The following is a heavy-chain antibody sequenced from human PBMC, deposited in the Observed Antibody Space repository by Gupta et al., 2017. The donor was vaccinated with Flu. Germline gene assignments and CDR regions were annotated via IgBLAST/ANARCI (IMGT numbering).Heavy chain of an antibody. D-gene: IGHD2-8*01. Sequence: HWVRQPPGKGLEWVAAISYDGNSKYYADSVKGRFTISRDNSKNTLYLQMSSLRLEDTAVYFCAKLRDRFQMLDCFDPWGQGTLVTVSS. J-gene: IGHJ5*02. CDR2: ISYDGNSK. V-gene: IGHV3-30*18. CDR3: AKLRDRFQMLDCFDP.